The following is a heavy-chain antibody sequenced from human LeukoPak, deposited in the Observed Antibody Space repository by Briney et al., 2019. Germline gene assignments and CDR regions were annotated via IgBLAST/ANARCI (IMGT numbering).Heavy chain of an antibody. Sequence: SETLSLTCAVYGGSFSGYYWSWIRQPPGKGLEWIGEINHSGSTNYNPSLKSRVTISVDTSKNQFSLKLSSVTAADTAVYYCAKEATMIAVARSYLDYWGQGTLVTVSS. V-gene: IGHV4-34*01. CDR1: GGSFSGYY. CDR3: AKEATMIAVARSYLDY. J-gene: IGHJ4*02. D-gene: IGHD3-22*01. CDR2: INHSGST.